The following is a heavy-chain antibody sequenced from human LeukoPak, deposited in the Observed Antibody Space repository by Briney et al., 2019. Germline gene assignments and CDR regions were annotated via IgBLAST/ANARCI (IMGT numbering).Heavy chain of an antibody. CDR1: GYTFTSYG. D-gene: IGHD3-3*01. J-gene: IGHJ6*02. V-gene: IGHV1-18*01. Sequence: ASVKVSCKASGYTFTSYGIGWVRQAPGQGLEWMGWISAYNGNTNYAQKLQGRVTMTTDTSTSTAYMELRSLRSDDTAVYYCARGSHYDFWSGPRPFYYYYGMDVWGQGTTVTVSS. CDR3: ARGSHYDFWSGPRPFYYYYGMDV. CDR2: ISAYNGNT.